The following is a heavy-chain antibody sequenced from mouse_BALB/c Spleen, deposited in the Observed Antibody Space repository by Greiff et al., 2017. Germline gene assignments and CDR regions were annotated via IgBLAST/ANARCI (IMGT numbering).Heavy chain of an antibody. CDR1: GFTFSSYA. D-gene: IGHD2-1*01. CDR3: ARGYYGNLYFDY. CDR2: ISSGGST. V-gene: IGHV5-6-5*01. Sequence: EVKLMESGGGLVKPGGSLKLSCAASGFTFSSYAMSWVRQTPEKRLEWVASISSGGSTYYPDSVKGRFTISRDNARNILYLQMSSLRSEDTAMYYCARGYYGNLYFDYWGQGTTLTVSS. J-gene: IGHJ2*01.